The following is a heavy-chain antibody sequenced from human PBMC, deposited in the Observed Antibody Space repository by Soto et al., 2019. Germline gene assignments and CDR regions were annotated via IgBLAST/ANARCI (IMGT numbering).Heavy chain of an antibody. CDR2: IIPILGIA. CDR1: GGTFSSYT. Sequence: QVQLVQSAAEVKKPGSSVKVSCKASGGTFSSYTISWLRQAPGQGLEWMGRIIPILGIANYAQKFQGRVTITADKSTSTAHMELSSLRSEDTAVYYCARGRVEMVSFAYWGQGTLVTVSS. CDR3: ARGRVEMVSFAY. V-gene: IGHV1-69*02. D-gene: IGHD1-26*01. J-gene: IGHJ4*02.